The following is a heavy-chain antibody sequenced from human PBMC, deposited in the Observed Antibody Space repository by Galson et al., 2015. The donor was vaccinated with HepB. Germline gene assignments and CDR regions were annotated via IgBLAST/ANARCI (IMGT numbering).Heavy chain of an antibody. CDR1: GDSVSSNSAA. V-gene: IGHV6-1*01. Sequence: CAISGDSVSSNSAAWNWIRQSPSRGLEWLGRTYYRSKWYNDYAVSVKSRITINPDTSKNQFSLQLNSVTPEDTAVYYCARGDDSSGYYLLDYWGQGTLVTVSS. CDR2: TYYRSKWYN. J-gene: IGHJ4*02. CDR3: ARGDDSSGYYLLDY. D-gene: IGHD3-22*01.